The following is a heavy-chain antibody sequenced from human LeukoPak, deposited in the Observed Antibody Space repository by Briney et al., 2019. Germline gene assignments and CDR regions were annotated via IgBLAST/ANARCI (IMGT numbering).Heavy chain of an antibody. CDR3: ARERGPTCFDY. Sequence: SQTLSLTCTVSGGSISSGDYYWSWIRQPPGKGLEWIGYIYYSGSTYYNPSLRSRVTISVDTSKNQFSLKLSSVTAADTAVYYCARERGPTCFDYCGQGTLVTVSS. CDR2: IYYSGST. V-gene: IGHV4-30-4*08. D-gene: IGHD3-10*01. CDR1: GGSISSGDYY. J-gene: IGHJ4*02.